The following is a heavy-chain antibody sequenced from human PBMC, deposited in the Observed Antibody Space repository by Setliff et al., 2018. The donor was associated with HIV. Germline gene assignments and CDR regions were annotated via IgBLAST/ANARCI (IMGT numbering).Heavy chain of an antibody. D-gene: IGHD6-19*01. V-gene: IGHV4-34*12. CDR1: GGSFSDYY. CDR2: ILSGGKI. CDR3: ARPTSGWSGGSRFDP. J-gene: IGHJ5*02. Sequence: SETLSLTCAVYGGSFSDYYWGWVRQPPGKGLEWIGNILSGGKIYYNPSLRSRLTMSVDTSKNQFSLKLTSLTAADTAVYYCARPTSGWSGGSRFDPWGQGTLVTVSS.